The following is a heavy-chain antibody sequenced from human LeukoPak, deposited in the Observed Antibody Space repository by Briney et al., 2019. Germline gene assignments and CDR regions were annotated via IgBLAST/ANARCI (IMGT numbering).Heavy chain of an antibody. J-gene: IGHJ4*02. Sequence: ESGPTLVKRTQTLTLTCTFSGFSLSTSARCVSWIRQPPWKALQGLASIDWDDAKYYSTSLKTRLTISKDTSKSQVVLTMTNMDPVETATYYCARGQGGSYLVDYWGQGTLVTVSS. V-gene: IGHV2-70*11. D-gene: IGHD1-26*01. CDR1: GFSLSTSARC. CDR2: IDWDDAK. CDR3: ARGQGGSYLVDY.